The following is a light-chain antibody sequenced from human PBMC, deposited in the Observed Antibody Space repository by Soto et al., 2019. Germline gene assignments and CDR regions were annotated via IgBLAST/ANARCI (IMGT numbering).Light chain of an antibody. CDR3: QQYNSYRT. J-gene: IGKJ1*01. V-gene: IGKV1-5*01. CDR1: QSISSW. Sequence: VQMTQSTSTLSASVGDRVTITCRASQSISSWLAWYQQKPGKAPKLLIYDASSLESGVPSRFSGSGSGTEFTLTISSLQPDDFATYYCQQYNSYRTFAQGTKVDIK. CDR2: DAS.